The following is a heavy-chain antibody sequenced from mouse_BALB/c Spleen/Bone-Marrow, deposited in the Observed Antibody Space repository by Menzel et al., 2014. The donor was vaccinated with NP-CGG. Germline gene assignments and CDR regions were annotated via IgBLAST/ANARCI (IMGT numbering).Heavy chain of an antibody. CDR2: IYPGNRDT. J-gene: IGHJ4*01. V-gene: IGHV1-5*01. Sequence: VQLQQSGTVLTRPGASVKMSCKASGYSFTSYWMHWVKQRPGQGLEWIGAIYPGNRDTSYNQKFKGKAKLTAVTSATTAYMEFSSLTNEDSAVYYCTRVTMAMDYWGQRTSVTVSS. D-gene: IGHD1-1*02. CDR3: TRVTMAMDY. CDR1: GYSFTSYW.